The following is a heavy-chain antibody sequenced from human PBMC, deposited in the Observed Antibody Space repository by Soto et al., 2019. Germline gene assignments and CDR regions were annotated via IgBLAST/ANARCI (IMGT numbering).Heavy chain of an antibody. Sequence: GESLKISCKGSGYSFTTYWIGWVRQMPGKGLEWMGIIYPGDSDTRYSPSFQGQVTISAGKSISTAYLQWSSLKASDTAMYYCARAYDSSAFDIWGQGTLVPVSS. CDR3: ARAYDSSAFDI. V-gene: IGHV5-51*01. CDR1: GYSFTTYW. J-gene: IGHJ3*02. D-gene: IGHD3-22*01. CDR2: IYPGDSDT.